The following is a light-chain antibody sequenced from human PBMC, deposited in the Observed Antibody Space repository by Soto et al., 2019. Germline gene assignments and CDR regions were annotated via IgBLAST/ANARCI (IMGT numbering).Light chain of an antibody. CDR2: KAS. V-gene: IGKV1-5*03. CDR1: QTISSW. Sequence: DIHMTHSPSTLSGSVVYIWTITCLASQTISSWLAWYQQKPGKAPKLLIYKASTLKSGVPSRFSGSGSGTDFTLTISSLQPEDFATYYCLQDYNYPPTFGQGTKVDIK. J-gene: IGKJ1*01. CDR3: LQDYNYPPT.